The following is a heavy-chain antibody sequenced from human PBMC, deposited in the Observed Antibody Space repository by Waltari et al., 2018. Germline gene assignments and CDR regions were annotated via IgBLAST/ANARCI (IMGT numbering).Heavy chain of an antibody. CDR2: ISGSGGRT. CDR1: GFTFSSYA. CDR3: AKEADDYIEVRWGTKYYFDY. Sequence: EVQLLESGGGLVQPGGSLRLSCAASGFTFSSYAISWVRQAPGNGLEWVSAISGSGGRTYYADSVKGRFTISRDNSKNTLYLQMNSLRAEDTAVYYCAKEADDYIEVRWGTKYYFDYWGQGTLVTVSS. J-gene: IGHJ4*02. D-gene: IGHD4-4*01. V-gene: IGHV3-23*01.